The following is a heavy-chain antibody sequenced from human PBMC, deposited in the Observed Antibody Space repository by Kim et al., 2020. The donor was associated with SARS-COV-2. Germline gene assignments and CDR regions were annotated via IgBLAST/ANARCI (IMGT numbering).Heavy chain of an antibody. CDR3: ATRRGITMVRRYGMDV. CDR2: FDPEDGET. Sequence: ASVKVSCKVSGYTLTELSMHWVRQAPGKGLEWMGGFDPEDGETIYAQKFQGRVTMTEDTSTDTAYMELSSLRSEDTAVYYCATRRGITMVRRYGMDVWGQGTTVTVSS. J-gene: IGHJ6*02. V-gene: IGHV1-24*01. D-gene: IGHD3-10*01. CDR1: GYTLTELS.